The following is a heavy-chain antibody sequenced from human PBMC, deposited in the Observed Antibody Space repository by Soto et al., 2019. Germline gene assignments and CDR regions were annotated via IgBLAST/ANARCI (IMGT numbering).Heavy chain of an antibody. CDR3: ARGWDYYGMDV. J-gene: IGHJ6*02. V-gene: IGHV4-31*03. Sequence: PSETLSLTCTVSGGSISSDDYYWNWTRQRPGKGLEWIGNIYYSGNTNYNPSLKSRIIMSMDMSENQFSLKLTSVTAADTAVYYCARGWDYYGMDVWGQGTTVTVSS. D-gene: IGHD3-16*01. CDR2: IYYSGNT. CDR1: GGSISSDDYY.